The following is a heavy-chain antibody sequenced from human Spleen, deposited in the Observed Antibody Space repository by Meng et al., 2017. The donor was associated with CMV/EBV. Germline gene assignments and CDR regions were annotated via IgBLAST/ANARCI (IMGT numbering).Heavy chain of an antibody. CDR3: AKDRLDGYGGNSGSFDY. D-gene: IGHD4-23*01. Sequence: FIFSSYAMSWVPQAPGKGLEWVSGLSGGGGTTYYAGSVKGRFTIARDNSKNTLYLQMNSLRAEDTAVYYCAKDRLDGYGGNSGSFDYWGQGTLVTVSS. CDR2: LSGGGGTT. J-gene: IGHJ4*02. CDR1: FIFSSYA. V-gene: IGHV3-23*01.